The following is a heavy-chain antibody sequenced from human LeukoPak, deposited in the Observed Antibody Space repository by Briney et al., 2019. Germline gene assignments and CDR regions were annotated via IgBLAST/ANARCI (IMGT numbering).Heavy chain of an antibody. CDR2: INHSGST. D-gene: IGHD3-16*02. CDR3: ARPFADYVWGSYRRTYYFDY. J-gene: IGHJ4*02. V-gene: IGHV4-34*01. CDR1: GGSYSGYY. Sequence: PSETLSLTCAVYGGSYSGYYWSWIRQPPGKGLEWIGEINHSGSTNYNPSLKSRVTISVDTSKNQFSLKVSSVTAADTAVYYCARPFADYVWGSYRRTYYFDYWGQGTLVTVSS.